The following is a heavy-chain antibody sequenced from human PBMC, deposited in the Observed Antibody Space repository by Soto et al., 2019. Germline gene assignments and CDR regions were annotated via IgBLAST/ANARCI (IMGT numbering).Heavy chain of an antibody. V-gene: IGHV1-69*06. CDR1: GGTFSSYA. D-gene: IGHD3-22*01. CDR2: IIPIFGTA. CDR3: ARRPRSYDSSGYYAFDI. Sequence: QVQLVQSGAEVKKPGSSVKVSCKASGGTFSSYAISWVRQAPGQGLEWMGGIIPIFGTANYAQKFQGRVTITADKSTRTAYMELSSLRSEDTAVYYCARRPRSYDSSGYYAFDIWGQGTMVTVSS. J-gene: IGHJ3*02.